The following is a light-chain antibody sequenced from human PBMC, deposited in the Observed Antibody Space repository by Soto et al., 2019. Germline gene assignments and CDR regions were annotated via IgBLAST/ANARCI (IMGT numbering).Light chain of an antibody. CDR1: QSVSSSY. CDR3: QQYASSPFT. J-gene: IGKJ3*01. CDR2: GAS. V-gene: IGKV3-20*01. Sequence: VLTQSPGTLSLSPGERATLSCRSSQSVSSSYLAWYQQKPGQAPRLLIYGASSRATGIPDRFSGSGSGTDFTLTISRLQPEDFAVYYCQQYASSPFTFGPGTKVDV.